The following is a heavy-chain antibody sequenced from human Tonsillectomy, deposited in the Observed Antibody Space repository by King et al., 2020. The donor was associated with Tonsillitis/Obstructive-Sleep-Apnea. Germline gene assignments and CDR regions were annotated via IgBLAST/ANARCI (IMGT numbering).Heavy chain of an antibody. CDR3: ASLLLSSGPRFDY. CDR2: INHSGST. V-gene: IGHV4-34*01. Sequence: VQLQQWGAGLLKPSETLSLTCAVYGGSFSGYYWSWIRQPPGKGLEWIGEINHSGSTNNNPSLKSRVTISVDTSKNQFSLKLSSVTAADTAVYYCASLLLSSGPRFDYWGQGTLVTVSS. D-gene: IGHD6-19*01. J-gene: IGHJ4*02. CDR1: GGSFSGYY.